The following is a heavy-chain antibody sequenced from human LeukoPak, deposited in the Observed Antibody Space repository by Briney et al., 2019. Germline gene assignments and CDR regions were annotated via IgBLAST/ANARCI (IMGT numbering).Heavy chain of an antibody. D-gene: IGHD3-10*01. CDR3: TRVGYYVSGGFDP. CDR1: GFTFGDYA. V-gene: IGHV3-49*04. Sequence: GGSLRLSCTASGFTFGDYAMSWVRQAPGKGLEWVGFIRSKAYGGTTEYAASVKGRFTISRDDSKSIAYLQMNSLKTEDTAVYYCTRVGYYVSGGFDPWGQGTLVTVSS. J-gene: IGHJ5*02. CDR2: IRSKAYGGTT.